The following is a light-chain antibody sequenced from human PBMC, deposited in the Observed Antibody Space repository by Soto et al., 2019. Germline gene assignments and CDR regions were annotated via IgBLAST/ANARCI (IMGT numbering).Light chain of an antibody. CDR2: AAS. Sequence: IQLTQSPSSLSASVGDRITITCRASQGISSYLAWYQQKPGKAPKLLIYAASTLQTGVPSRFSGSGSGTDFTFTISSLQPEDIATCYCQQYDNLITFGGGTMVDIK. J-gene: IGKJ4*01. CDR3: QQYDNLIT. CDR1: QGISSY. V-gene: IGKV1-33*01.